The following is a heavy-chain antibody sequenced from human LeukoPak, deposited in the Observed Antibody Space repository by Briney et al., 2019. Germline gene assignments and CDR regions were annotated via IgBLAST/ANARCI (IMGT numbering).Heavy chain of an antibody. CDR1: GGSFRGYY. V-gene: IGHV4-34*01. D-gene: IGHD2-2*01. CDR2: INHSGST. Sequence: SETLSLTCAVYGGSFRGYYWSWIRQPPGKGLEWIGEINHSGSTNYNPSLKSRVTISVDTSKNQFSLKLSSVTAADTAVYYCARGRGSTKGVRYYCYMDVWGKGTTVTVSS. J-gene: IGHJ6*03. CDR3: ARGRGSTKGVRYYCYMDV.